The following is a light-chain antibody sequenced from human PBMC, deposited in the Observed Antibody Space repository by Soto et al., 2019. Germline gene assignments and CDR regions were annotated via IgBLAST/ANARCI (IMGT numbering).Light chain of an antibody. CDR3: QQYEDSPVT. V-gene: IGKV3-20*01. CDR1: ESISRDY. J-gene: IGKJ2*01. CDR2: GAS. Sequence: EIVLTQSPGTLSLSPGQRATLSCRASESISRDYLAWYQQRLGQAPRLLIYGASSGATGIPDRFSGSGSGTDFTLTISRLEPEDFAVYYCQQYEDSPVTFGQGTKLESK.